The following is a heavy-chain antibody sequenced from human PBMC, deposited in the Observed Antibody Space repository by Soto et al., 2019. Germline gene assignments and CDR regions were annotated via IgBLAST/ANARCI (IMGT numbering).Heavy chain of an antibody. J-gene: IGHJ6*03. CDR1: GFTLTNYA. D-gene: IGHD3-9*01. Sequence: EVQLVESGGGLVQPGGSLRLSCTASGFTLTNYAMNWVRQAPGKGLEWVSYISSSSAAIFYADSVKGRFTISRDNAKNSLYLQMNSLRDEDTAVYYCARDQSRGLVLFDYMDVWGRGTTVTVSS. V-gene: IGHV3-48*02. CDR2: ISSSSAAI. CDR3: ARDQSRGLVLFDYMDV.